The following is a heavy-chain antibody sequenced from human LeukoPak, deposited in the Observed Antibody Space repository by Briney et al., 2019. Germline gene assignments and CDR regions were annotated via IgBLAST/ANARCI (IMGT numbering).Heavy chain of an antibody. CDR1: GFTFDDYG. CDR2: INWNGGST. Sequence: GGSLRLSCAASGFTFDDYGMSWVRQAPGKGLEWVSGINWNGGSTVYADSAKGRFTISRDNAKNSLYLQMNSLRAEDTALYYCARVTGVVPARAFDIWGQGTMATVSS. V-gene: IGHV3-20*04. CDR3: ARVTGVVPARAFDI. J-gene: IGHJ3*02. D-gene: IGHD2-2*01.